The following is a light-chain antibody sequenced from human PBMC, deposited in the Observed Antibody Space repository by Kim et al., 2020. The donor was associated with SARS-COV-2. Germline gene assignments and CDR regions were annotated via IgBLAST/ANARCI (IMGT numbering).Light chain of an antibody. J-gene: IGLJ1*01. CDR2: DVT. Sequence: QSALTQPRSVSGSPGQSVTISCTGTSSDVGGYNFVSWYQHHPGKAPKVIIYDVTKRPSGVPNRFSGSKSGNTASLTISGLQADDETDYYCSSYAGSYIYVFGSGTKVTVL. CDR1: SSDVGGYNF. CDR3: SSYAGSYIYV. V-gene: IGLV2-11*01.